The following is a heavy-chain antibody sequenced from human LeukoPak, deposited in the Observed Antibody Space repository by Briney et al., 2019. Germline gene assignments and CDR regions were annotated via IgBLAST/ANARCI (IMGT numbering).Heavy chain of an antibody. D-gene: IGHD3-10*01. V-gene: IGHV4-61*01. Sequence: SETLSLTCTVSGYSVSSGYYWGWIRQPPGKGLEWIGYIYYSGSTNYNPSLKSRVTISVDTSKNQFSLKLSSVTAAATAVYYCAGSYYGSSQYFDYWGQGTLVTVSS. CDR2: IYYSGST. CDR1: GYSVSSGYY. J-gene: IGHJ4*02. CDR3: AGSYYGSSQYFDY.